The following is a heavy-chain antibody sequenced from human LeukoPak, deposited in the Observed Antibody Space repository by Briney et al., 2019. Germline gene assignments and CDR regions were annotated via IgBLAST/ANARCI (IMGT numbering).Heavy chain of an antibody. J-gene: IGHJ4*02. CDR3: AKDRNGGLFDY. Sequence: PGGSLRLSCAASGFTFSSYAMHWVRQAPGKGLEWVAVISYDGSNKYYADSVKGRFTISRDNSKNTLYLQMNSLRAEDTAVYYCAKDRNGGLFDYWGQGTLVTVSS. CDR1: GFTFSSYA. V-gene: IGHV3-30*04. D-gene: IGHD4-23*01. CDR2: ISYDGSNK.